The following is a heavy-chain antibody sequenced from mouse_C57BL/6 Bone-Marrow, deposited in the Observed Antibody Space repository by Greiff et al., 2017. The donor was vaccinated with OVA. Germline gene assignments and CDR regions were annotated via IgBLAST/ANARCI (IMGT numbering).Heavy chain of an antibody. CDR1: GYTFTDYY. Sequence: EVQLQQSGPELVKPGASVKISCKASGYTFTDYYMNWVKQSHGKSLEWIGDINPNNGGTSYNQKFKGKATLTVDKSSSTAYMELRSLTSEDSAVYYCARGRGITTVVATRYFDVWGTGTTVTVSS. V-gene: IGHV1-26*01. CDR3: ARGRGITTVVATRYFDV. CDR2: INPNNGGT. J-gene: IGHJ1*03. D-gene: IGHD1-1*01.